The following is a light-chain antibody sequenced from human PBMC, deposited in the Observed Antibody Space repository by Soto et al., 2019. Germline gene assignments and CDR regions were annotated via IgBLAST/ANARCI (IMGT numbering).Light chain of an antibody. CDR3: QQRTNWPPLT. CDR2: DAS. Sequence: EIVLTQSPATLSLSPGERATLSCRASQNIASYLAWYQHRPGQAPRLLISDASNQAAGIPDRFSGSGSGTAFTLTISSLEPEDFAIYYYQQRTNWPPLTFGGGTRVEIK. CDR1: QNIASY. J-gene: IGKJ4*01. V-gene: IGKV3-11*01.